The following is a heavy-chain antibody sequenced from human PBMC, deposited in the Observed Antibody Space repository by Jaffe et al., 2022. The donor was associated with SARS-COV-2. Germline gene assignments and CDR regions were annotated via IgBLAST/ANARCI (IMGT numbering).Heavy chain of an antibody. CDR1: GGSISSSSYY. V-gene: IGHV4-39*01. D-gene: IGHD3-3*01. J-gene: IGHJ3*02. CDR3: ARRGYDSNYDFWSGYEGAFDI. Sequence: QLQLQESGPGLVKPSETLSLTCTVSGGSISSSSYYWGWIRQPPGKGLEWIGSIYYSGSTYYNPSLKSRVTISVDTSKNQFSLKLSSVTAADTAVYYCARRGYDSNYDFWSGYEGAFDIWGQGTMVTVSS. CDR2: IYYSGST.